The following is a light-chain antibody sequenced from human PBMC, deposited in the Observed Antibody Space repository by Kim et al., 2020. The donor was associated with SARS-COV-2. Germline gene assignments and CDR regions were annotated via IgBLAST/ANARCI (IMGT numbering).Light chain of an antibody. Sequence: SAFVGDRVTITCRASQSIGFWLAWFQQKPGKAPKLLIYRSSNLESGVPSRFSGSGSGTEFTLTISSLQPDDFATYYCQQYNNYSGTFGQGTKVDIK. V-gene: IGKV1-5*03. CDR2: RSS. CDR3: QQYNNYSGT. CDR1: QSIGFW. J-gene: IGKJ1*01.